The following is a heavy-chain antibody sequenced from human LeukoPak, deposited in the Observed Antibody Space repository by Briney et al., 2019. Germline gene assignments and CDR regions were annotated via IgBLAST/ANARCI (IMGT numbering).Heavy chain of an antibody. CDR1: GYTFTGYY. CDR2: INPNSGGT. CDR3: ARLDCSSTSCYSVY. D-gene: IGHD2-2*01. V-gene: IGHV1-2*02. Sequence: GASVKVSCKASGYTFTGYYMHWVRQAPGQGLEWMGWINPNSGGTNYAQKFQGRVTMTRDTSISTAYMELSRLRSDDTAVYYCARLDCSSTSCYSVYWGQGTLVTVSS. J-gene: IGHJ4*02.